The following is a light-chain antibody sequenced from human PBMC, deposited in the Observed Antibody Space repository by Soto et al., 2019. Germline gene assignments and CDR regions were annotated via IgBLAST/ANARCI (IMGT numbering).Light chain of an antibody. CDR2: AAS. J-gene: IGKJ4*01. V-gene: IGKV1-39*01. Sequence: DIQMTQSPSSLSASVGDRVTITCRASQSISSYLNWYQQKPGKAPKLLIYAASSLQSGVPSRFSGSGSGTDFTLTISSLQPEDFATYYFQQSYHNPLTFGGGTKVEIK. CDR3: QQSYHNPLT. CDR1: QSISSY.